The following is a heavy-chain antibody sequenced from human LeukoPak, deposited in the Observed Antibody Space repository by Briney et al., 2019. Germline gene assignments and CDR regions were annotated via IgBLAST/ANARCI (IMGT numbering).Heavy chain of an antibody. Sequence: ASVKVSCKASGYTFTSYGISWVRQAPGQGLEWMGWISAYNGNTNYAQKLQGRVTMTTDTSTSTAYMELRSLRSDDTAVYDCARVTGYCSGGSCYLTPLFDYWGQGTLVTVSP. CDR1: GYTFTSYG. V-gene: IGHV1-18*01. CDR3: ARVTGYCSGGSCYLTPLFDY. D-gene: IGHD2-15*01. J-gene: IGHJ4*02. CDR2: ISAYNGNT.